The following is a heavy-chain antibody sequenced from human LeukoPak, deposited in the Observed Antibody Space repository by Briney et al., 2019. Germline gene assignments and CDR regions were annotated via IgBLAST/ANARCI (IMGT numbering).Heavy chain of an antibody. Sequence: SETLSLTCDVSGGSVTSTNWWTWVRQPPGKGLEWIGYIYYSGSTNYNPSLKSRVTISVDTSKNQFSLKLSSVTAADTAVYYCARYYYDRSGYCFDYWGQGTLVTVSS. J-gene: IGHJ4*02. CDR2: IYYSGST. D-gene: IGHD3-22*01. CDR3: ARYYYDRSGYCFDY. V-gene: IGHV4-4*02. CDR1: GGSVTSTNW.